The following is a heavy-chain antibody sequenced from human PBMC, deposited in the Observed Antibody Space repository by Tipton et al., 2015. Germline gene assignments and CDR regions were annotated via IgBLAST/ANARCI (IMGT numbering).Heavy chain of an antibody. J-gene: IGHJ3*02. D-gene: IGHD2-2*01. Sequence: TLSLTCTVSGGSISSGGYYWSWIRQHPGKGLEWIGYMYYSGSTYYNPSLKSLVTISVDTSKNQFSLKLSSVTAADTAVYYCARVGSSSIFDIWGQGTMVTVSS. CDR2: MYYSGST. CDR3: ARVGSSSIFDI. V-gene: IGHV4-31*01. CDR1: GGSISSGGYY.